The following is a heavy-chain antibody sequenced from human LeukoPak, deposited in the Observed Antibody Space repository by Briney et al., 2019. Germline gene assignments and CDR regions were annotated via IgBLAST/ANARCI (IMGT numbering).Heavy chain of an antibody. CDR2: VSSHGVDK. CDR1: GFAFNSYA. CDR3: ARVSFDY. Sequence: GTSLRLSCAASGFAFNSYAMHWVRQAPGKGLEWLAVVSSHGVDKFYADSVKGRFTISKDTSNNTLSLQMNSLGGDDTGVYYCARVSFDYWGQGTLVTVSS. J-gene: IGHJ4*02. V-gene: IGHV3-30*04.